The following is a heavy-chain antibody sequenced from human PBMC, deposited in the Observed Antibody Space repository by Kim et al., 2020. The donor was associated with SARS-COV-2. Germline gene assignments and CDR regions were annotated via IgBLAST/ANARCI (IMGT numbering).Heavy chain of an antibody. V-gene: IGHV3-23*05. D-gene: IGHD6-19*01. Sequence: KIYYADSVKGRFTISRDDANNKVFLHMNNLRAADTATYYCTRNPVAGHFDIWGQGTLVTVSS. CDR3: TRNPVAGHFDI. CDR2: KI. J-gene: IGHJ4*02.